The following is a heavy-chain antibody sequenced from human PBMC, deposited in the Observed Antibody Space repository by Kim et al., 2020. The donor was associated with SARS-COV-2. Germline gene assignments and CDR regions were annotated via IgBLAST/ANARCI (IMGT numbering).Heavy chain of an antibody. D-gene: IGHD2-15*01. CDR3: ARGFGGTSGYFNY. J-gene: IGHJ4*02. V-gene: IGHV1-3*01. Sequence: NYSQTFQGRLTITADSSATTSYMELTSLRSDDTAVYFCARGFGGTSGYFNYWGQGTLVTVSS.